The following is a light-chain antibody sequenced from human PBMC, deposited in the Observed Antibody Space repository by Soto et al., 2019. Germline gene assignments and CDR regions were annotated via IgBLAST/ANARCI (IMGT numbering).Light chain of an antibody. CDR1: QSLSKTY. V-gene: IGKV3-20*01. J-gene: IGKJ1*01. CDR3: QQYVTPPWT. Sequence: EIVLTQSPGTLSSSPGERATLSCRASQSLSKTYLAWYQKKPGQAPRLLIDGASNRATGTPDRFSGSGSETDFTLTISRLEPEDFAVYYCQQYVTPPWTFGQGPMVEIK. CDR2: GAS.